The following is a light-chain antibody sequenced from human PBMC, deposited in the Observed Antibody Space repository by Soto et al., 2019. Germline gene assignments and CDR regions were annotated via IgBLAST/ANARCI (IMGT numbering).Light chain of an antibody. J-gene: IGLJ2*01. Sequence: QSALTQPASVSGSPGQSITISCTGTSSDVGAYNYVSWYQQHPGKAPQLIIYDVNNRPSGISTRFSGSKSGNTASLTISGLQAEDEANYYCISYIGGGAYVVSGGGTKVTVL. V-gene: IGLV2-14*03. CDR3: ISYIGGGAYVV. CDR2: DVN. CDR1: SSDVGAYNY.